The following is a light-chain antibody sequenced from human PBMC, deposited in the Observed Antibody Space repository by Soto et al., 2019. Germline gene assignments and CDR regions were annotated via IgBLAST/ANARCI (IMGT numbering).Light chain of an antibody. CDR2: NAS. V-gene: IGKV1-5*03. Sequence: DIQMTLSPSTMSGSVGYSVTITCRAIQTISSWLAWYQQKPGKAPKLLIYNASTLKSGVPSRFSGSGSVKEFTLNINSLQPDDSATYYCQQYTNTNNPWMFGQGTKVDI. CDR1: QTISSW. J-gene: IGKJ1*01. CDR3: QQYTNTNNPWM.